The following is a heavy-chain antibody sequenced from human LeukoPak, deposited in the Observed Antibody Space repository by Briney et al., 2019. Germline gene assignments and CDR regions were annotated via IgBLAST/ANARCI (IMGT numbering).Heavy chain of an antibody. CDR2: VSYSGGT. CDR3: ARRRADTTVGDALDI. J-gene: IGHJ3*02. V-gene: IGHV4-59*08. CDR1: GDSISSYF. Sequence: SETLSLTCTVSGDSISSYFWSWIRQPPGKGLEWIGYVSYSGGTNYSPSLKSRVTISLDTSKNQFSLKLSSVTAADTAVYYCARRRADTTVGDALDIWGQGTMDSVSS. D-gene: IGHD5-18*01.